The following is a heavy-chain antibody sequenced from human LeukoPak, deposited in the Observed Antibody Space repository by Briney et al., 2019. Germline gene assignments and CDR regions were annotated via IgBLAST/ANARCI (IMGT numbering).Heavy chain of an antibody. CDR2: ISGSGGST. CDR3: AKGSCGSTSCHPAFDI. D-gene: IGHD2-2*01. CDR1: GFTFSSYA. Sequence: GGSLRLSCAASGFTFSSYAMSWVRQAPGKGLEWVSAISGSGGSTYYADSVKGRFTISRDNSKNTLYLQMNSLRAEDTAVYYCAKGSCGSTSCHPAFDIWGQGTMVTVSS. V-gene: IGHV3-23*01. J-gene: IGHJ3*02.